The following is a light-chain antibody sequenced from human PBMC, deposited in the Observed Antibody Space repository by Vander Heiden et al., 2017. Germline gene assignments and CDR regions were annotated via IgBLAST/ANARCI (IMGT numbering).Light chain of an antibody. J-gene: IGLJ1*01. V-gene: IGLV2-14*01. CDR2: DVD. CDR1: SSDIGGYSY. CDR3: SSYTTSGTFPYV. Sequence: QSPLTQPASVSGSPGLPITISCTGTSSDIGGYSYVAWYQRHPGKAPKLIIYDVDSRPSGVSNRFSGSKSGKTASLTISGLQAEDEAEYYCSSYTTSGTFPYVFGAGTQVTVL.